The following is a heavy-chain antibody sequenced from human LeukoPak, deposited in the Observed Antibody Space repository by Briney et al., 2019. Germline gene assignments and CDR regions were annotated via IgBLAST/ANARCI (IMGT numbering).Heavy chain of an antibody. V-gene: IGHV7-4-1*02. J-gene: IGHJ5*02. Sequence: GASVKVSCKASGYTFTSYAMNWVRQAPGQGLEWMGWINTNTGNPTYAQGFTGRFVFSLDTSVSTAYLQISSLKAEDTAVYYCARDLVVAATWLHWFDPWGQGTLVTVSS. D-gene: IGHD2-15*01. CDR1: GYTFTSYA. CDR2: INTNTGNP. CDR3: ARDLVVAATWLHWFDP.